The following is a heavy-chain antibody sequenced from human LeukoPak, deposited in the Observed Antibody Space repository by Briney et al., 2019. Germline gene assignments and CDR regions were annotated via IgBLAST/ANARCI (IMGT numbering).Heavy chain of an antibody. D-gene: IGHD3-10*01. CDR3: ARVWFGEYDYFDY. J-gene: IGHJ4*02. CDR1: GYAFTSYD. Sequence: ASVKVSCKASGYAFTSYDINWVRQATGQGLEWMGWMNPNSGNTGYAQKFQGRVTMTRNTSISTAYMELSSLRSEDTAVYYCARVWFGEYDYFDYWGQGTLVTVSS. CDR2: MNPNSGNT. V-gene: IGHV1-8*01.